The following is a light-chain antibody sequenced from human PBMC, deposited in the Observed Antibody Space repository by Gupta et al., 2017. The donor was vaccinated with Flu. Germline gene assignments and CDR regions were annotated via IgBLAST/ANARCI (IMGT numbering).Light chain of an antibody. V-gene: IGLV3-25*03. J-gene: IGLJ2*01. CDR1: ALPNQF. CDR3: QSADSTETYVV. Sequence: SYELTQPPSVSVPPGQTARITCSGDALPNQFAYWYQQKPGQAPVLVIFKDTERPSGIPERFSGSSSGTTATLTISGVQAEDEADYYCQSADSTETYVVFGGGTKLSVL. CDR2: KDT.